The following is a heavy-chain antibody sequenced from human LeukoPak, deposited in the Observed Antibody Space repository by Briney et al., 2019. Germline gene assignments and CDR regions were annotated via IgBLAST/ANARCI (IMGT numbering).Heavy chain of an antibody. CDR3: ARGSRWLPNDY. V-gene: IGHV4-59*01. Sequence: PSETLSLTCTVSGGSISSYYWSWIRQPPGKGLEWIGYIYYSGSTNYNPSLKSRVTISVDTSKNQFSLKLSSVTAADTAVYYCARGSRWLPNDYWGQGTLVTVSS. CDR2: IYYSGST. J-gene: IGHJ4*02. CDR1: GGSISSYY. D-gene: IGHD5-24*01.